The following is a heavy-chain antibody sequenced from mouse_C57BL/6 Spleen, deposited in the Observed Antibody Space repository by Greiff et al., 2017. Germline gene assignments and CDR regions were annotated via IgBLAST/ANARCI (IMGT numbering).Heavy chain of an antibody. CDR3: ARGLDYDYTWFAY. CDR2: ISYDGSN. J-gene: IGHJ3*01. V-gene: IGHV3-6*01. CDR1: GYSITSGYY. Sequence: EVQLVESGPGLVKPSQSLSLTCSVTGYSITSGYYWNWIRQFPGNKLEWMGYISYDGSNNYNPSLKNRISITRDTSKNQFFLKLNSVTTEDTATYYCARGLDYDYTWFAYWGQGTLVTVSA. D-gene: IGHD2-4*01.